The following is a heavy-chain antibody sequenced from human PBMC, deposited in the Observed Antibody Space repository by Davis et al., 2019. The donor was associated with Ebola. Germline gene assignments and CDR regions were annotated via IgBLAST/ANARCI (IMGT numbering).Heavy chain of an antibody. CDR3: VRVSRNIATGWYRFDAFDI. Sequence: SLKISCAASGFIFDHYAMHWVRQVPGKGLEWVSSISWNSGDIGYADSVKGRFTISRDDAKNSLYLQMNSLRAEDTAIYYCVRVSRNIATGWYRFDAFDIWGQGTLVTVSS. J-gene: IGHJ3*02. D-gene: IGHD6-19*01. V-gene: IGHV3-9*01. CDR1: GFIFDHYA. CDR2: ISWNSGDI.